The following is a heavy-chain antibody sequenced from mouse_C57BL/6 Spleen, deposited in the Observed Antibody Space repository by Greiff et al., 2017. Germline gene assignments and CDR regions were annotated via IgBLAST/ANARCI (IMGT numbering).Heavy chain of an antibody. J-gene: IGHJ1*03. CDR2: IYPGDGDT. Sequence: QVQLKQSGPELVKPGASVKISCKASGYAFSSSWMNWVKQRPGKGLEWIGRIYPGDGDTNYNGKFKGKATLTADKSSSTAYMQLSSLTSEDSAVYFCARDAEGDDYGSSFYLYFGVWGTGTTVSVSS. CDR1: GYAFSSSW. CDR3: ARDAEGDDYGSSFYLYFGV. D-gene: IGHD1-1*01. V-gene: IGHV1-82*01.